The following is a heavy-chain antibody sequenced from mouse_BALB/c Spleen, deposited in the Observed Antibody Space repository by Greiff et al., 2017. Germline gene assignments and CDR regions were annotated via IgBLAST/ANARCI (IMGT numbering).Heavy chain of an antibody. D-gene: IGHD2-12*01. CDR1: GYTFTDYT. V-gene: IGHV1-15*01. CDR3: TRIGPTMSYSGLAY. J-gene: IGHJ3*01. CDR2: IDPGTGGT. Sequence: VQLQQSGAELVRPGASVTLSCKASGYTFTDYTMPWVQQTPVQGLEWIGAIDPGTGGTAYNQKFKGKATLTADKSSSTAYMELRSLTSEDSAVYYCTRIGPTMSYSGLAYWGQGTPVTVSA.